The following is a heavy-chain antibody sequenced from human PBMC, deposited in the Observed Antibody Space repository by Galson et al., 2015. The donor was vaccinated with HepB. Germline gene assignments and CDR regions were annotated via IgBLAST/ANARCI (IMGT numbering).Heavy chain of an antibody. V-gene: IGHV5-51*03. CDR2: IYPGDSDT. Sequence: QSGAEVKKPGESLKISCKGSRYPFTSYWIAWVRQMPGKGLEWMGSIYPGDSDTKYSPSFEGQVTISADRSTSTAYLQWHSLKASDTAMYYCARRGCSTINCYYFEYWGQGTLVTVSS. CDR3: ARRGCSTINCYYFEY. CDR1: RYPFTSYW. J-gene: IGHJ4*02. D-gene: IGHD2-2*01.